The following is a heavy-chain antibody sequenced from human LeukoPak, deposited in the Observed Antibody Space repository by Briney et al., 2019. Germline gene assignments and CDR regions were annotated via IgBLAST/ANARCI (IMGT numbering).Heavy chain of an antibody. CDR2: IIPIFGTA. CDR3: ARYSIWFGEPWPNWFDP. D-gene: IGHD3-10*01. J-gene: IGHJ5*02. V-gene: IGHV1-69*06. Sequence: GASVKVSCKASGGTFSSYAISWVRQAPGQGLEWMGGIIPIFGTANYAQKFQGRVTITADKSTSTAYMELSSLRSEDTAVYYCARYSIWFGEPWPNWFDPWGQGTLVTVSS. CDR1: GGTFSSYA.